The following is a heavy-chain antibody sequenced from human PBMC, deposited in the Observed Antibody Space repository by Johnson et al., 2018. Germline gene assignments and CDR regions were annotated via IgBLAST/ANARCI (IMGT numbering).Heavy chain of an antibody. V-gene: IGHV3-15*07. CDR2: IKSKTDGGTT. CDR1: GFTFSNAW. J-gene: IGHJ1*01. D-gene: IGHD2-15*01. CDR3: TTGEIVGGVAAMQDRIQH. Sequence: VQLVQSGGGLVKPGGSLRLSCAASGFTFSNAWMNWVRQAPGKGLEWVGRIKSKTDGGTTDYAAPVKGRFTIPRNDSKNTLYLQMNRRKTEDTAVYYFTTGEIVGGVAAMQDRIQHWGQGTLVTVAS.